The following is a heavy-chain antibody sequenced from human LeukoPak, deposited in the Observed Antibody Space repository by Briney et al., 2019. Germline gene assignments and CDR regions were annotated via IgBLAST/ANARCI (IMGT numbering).Heavy chain of an antibody. CDR3: ARDQGDYVGLSVDY. CDR2: IRYDEASR. V-gene: IGHV3-30*02. Sequence: GGSLRLSCAASGFTFSSYGMHWVRQAPGKGLEWVAFIRYDEASRYFADSVKGRFTISRDNSKNTLYLQMNSLRAEDTAVYYCARDQGDYVGLSVDYWGQGTLVTVSS. J-gene: IGHJ4*02. CDR1: GFTFSSYG. D-gene: IGHD4-17*01.